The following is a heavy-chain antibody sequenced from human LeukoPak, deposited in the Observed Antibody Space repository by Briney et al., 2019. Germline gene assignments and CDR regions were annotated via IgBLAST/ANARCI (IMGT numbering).Heavy chain of an antibody. CDR3: ARQTSSSNAFDL. J-gene: IGHJ3*01. V-gene: IGHV5-51*01. D-gene: IGHD6-13*01. CDR2: IYPGDSDA. CDR1: EYNFANYW. Sequence: GESLKISCQGSEYNFANYWIGWVRQMPGEGLEWMGVIYPGDSDARYSPSFQGQVTISADKSISTTNLQWSSLKASDTAMYYCARQTSSSNAFDLWGQGTMVTVSS.